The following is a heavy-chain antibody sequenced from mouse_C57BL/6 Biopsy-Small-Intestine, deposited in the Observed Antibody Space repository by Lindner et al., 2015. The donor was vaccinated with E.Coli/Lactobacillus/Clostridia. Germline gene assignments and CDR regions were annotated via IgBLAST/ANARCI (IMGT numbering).Heavy chain of an antibody. V-gene: IGHV1-80*01. CDR3: ARDYGSSSPFAY. CDR1: GYAFSSYW. J-gene: IGHJ3*01. CDR2: IYPGDGDT. D-gene: IGHD1-1*01. Sequence: VQLQESGAELVKPGASVKISCKASGYAFSSYWMNWVKQRPGKGLEWIGQIYPGDGDTNYNGKFKGKATLTADKSSSTAYMQLSSLTSEDSAVYYCARDYGSSSPFAYWGQGTLVTVSA.